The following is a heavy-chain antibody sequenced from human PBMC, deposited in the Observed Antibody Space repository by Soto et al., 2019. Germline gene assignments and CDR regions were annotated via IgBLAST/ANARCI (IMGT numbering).Heavy chain of an antibody. CDR2: IIPILDVA. Sequence: QLVQSGAEVKKPGSSVKVSCKASGGDFLSYTISWVRQAPGQGPEWMGTIIPILDVAKNAQKFQGRVASXAXKXXSTVYMELRSLRSDDTAVYYCAQMWFGELWHGMDVWGQGTTITVSS. CDR1: GGDFLSYT. V-gene: IGHV1-69*02. D-gene: IGHD3-10*01. CDR3: AQMWFGELWHGMDV. J-gene: IGHJ6*02.